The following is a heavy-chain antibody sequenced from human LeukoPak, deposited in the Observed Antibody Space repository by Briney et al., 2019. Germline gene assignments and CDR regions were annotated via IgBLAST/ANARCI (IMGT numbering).Heavy chain of an antibody. J-gene: IGHJ6*03. CDR1: GGSISSYY. V-gene: IGHV4-59*01. CDR2: IYYSGST. CDR3: ARVPRYDFWSGYLYYYYMDV. D-gene: IGHD3-3*01. Sequence: PSETLSLTCTVSGGSISSYYWSWIRQPPGKRLEWIGYIYYSGSTNYNPSLKSRVTISVDTSKNQFSLKLSSVTAADTAVYYCARVPRYDFWSGYLYYYYMDVWGKGTTVTVSS.